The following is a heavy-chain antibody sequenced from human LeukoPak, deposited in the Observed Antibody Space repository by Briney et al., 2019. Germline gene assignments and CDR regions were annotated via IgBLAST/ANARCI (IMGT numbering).Heavy chain of an antibody. Sequence: GRSLRLSCAASGFTFSSDAMHWVRQAPGKGLELGAVISYDGSNKYYADSVKGRFTISRDNSKNTLYLQMNSLRAEDTAVYYCARHGYCSSTSCLYYYYMDVWGKGTTVTVSS. V-gene: IGHV3-30*04. CDR2: ISYDGSNK. CDR1: GFTFSSDA. D-gene: IGHD2-2*03. CDR3: ARHGYCSSTSCLYYYYMDV. J-gene: IGHJ6*03.